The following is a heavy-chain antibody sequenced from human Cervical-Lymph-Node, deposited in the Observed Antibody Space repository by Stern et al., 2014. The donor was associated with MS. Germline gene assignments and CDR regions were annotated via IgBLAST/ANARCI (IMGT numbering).Heavy chain of an antibody. V-gene: IGHV3-7*01. J-gene: IGHJ4*02. CDR1: GFTFSTYW. D-gene: IGHD2-21*01. CDR3: ARLHCFSFSCYHYFDY. CDR2: IKQDGTEK. Sequence: EVQLVESGGGLVQPGGSLRLSCAASGFTFSTYWMSWVRQAPGKGLEWVANIKQDGTEKYYVDSVKGRFTISRDNAMNSLFLQMTSLRAEDTAVYYCARLHCFSFSCYHYFDYWGQGTLVTVSS.